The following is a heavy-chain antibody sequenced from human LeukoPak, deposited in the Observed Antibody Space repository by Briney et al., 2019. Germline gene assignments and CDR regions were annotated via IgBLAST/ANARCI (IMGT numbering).Heavy chain of an antibody. V-gene: IGHV3-73*01. CDR3: TSDSGSYWGGYDY. Sequence: PGGSLKLSCAASGFTFSGSAMHWVRQASGKGLEWVGRIRSKADSYATAYAASVKGRFTISRDDSKNTAYLQMNSLKTEDTAVYYCTSDSGSYWGGYDYWGQGTLVTVSS. CDR2: IRSKADSYAT. D-gene: IGHD1-26*01. J-gene: IGHJ4*02. CDR1: GFTFSGSA.